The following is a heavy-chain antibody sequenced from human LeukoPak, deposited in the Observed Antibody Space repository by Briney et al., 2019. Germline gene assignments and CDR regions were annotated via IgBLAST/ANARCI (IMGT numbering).Heavy chain of an antibody. CDR3: ARAPMAITTSGFPDAFDF. Sequence: SETLSLTCTVSGDSVSGHYWSWIRQTPAKGLEWIGYVSYSVGTNYNPSLKRRVSISLDTSKNQFSLVLSSPAAADPAVYYCARAPMAITTSGFPDAFDFWGQGTMVTVSS. D-gene: IGHD5-12*01. CDR2: VSYSVGT. V-gene: IGHV4-59*02. CDR1: GDSVSGHY. J-gene: IGHJ3*01.